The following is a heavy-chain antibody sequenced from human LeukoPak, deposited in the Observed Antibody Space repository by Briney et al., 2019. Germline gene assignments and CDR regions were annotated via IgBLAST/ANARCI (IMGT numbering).Heavy chain of an antibody. CDR1: GFTFSSYS. Sequence: GGSLRLSCAASGFTFSSYSMNWVRQAPGKGLEWVSSISSSSSYIYYADSVKGRFTISRDNAKNSLYLQMNSLRAEDTAVYYCARGAMVRGVTHDYWGQEPWSPSPQ. CDR2: ISSSSSYI. V-gene: IGHV3-21*01. CDR3: ARGAMVRGVTHDY. J-gene: IGHJ4*01. D-gene: IGHD3-10*01.